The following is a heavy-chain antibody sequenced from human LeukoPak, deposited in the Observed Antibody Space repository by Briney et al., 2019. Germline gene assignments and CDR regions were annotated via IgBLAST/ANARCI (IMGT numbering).Heavy chain of an antibody. CDR3: AIKVDPSYYYSYYIDV. CDR2: INHSGST. CDR1: GGSFSGYY. V-gene: IGHV4-34*01. J-gene: IGHJ6*03. D-gene: IGHD1-14*01. Sequence: PSETLSLTCAVYGGSFSGYYWSWIRQPPGKGLEWIGEINHSGSTNYNPSLKSRVTISVDTSKNQFSLKLSSVTAADTAVYYCAIKVDPSYYYSYYIDVWGKGTTVTVYS.